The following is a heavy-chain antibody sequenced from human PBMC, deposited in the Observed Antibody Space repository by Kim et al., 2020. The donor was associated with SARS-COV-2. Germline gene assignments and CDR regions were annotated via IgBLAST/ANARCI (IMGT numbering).Heavy chain of an antibody. J-gene: IGHJ4*02. V-gene: IGHV2-70*01. D-gene: IGHD3-22*01. CDR3: ARILDSSGYNYYFDY. Sequence: TSLKTRLTISKDTSKNQVVLTMTNMDPVDTATYYCARILDSSGYNYYFDYWGQGTLVTVSS.